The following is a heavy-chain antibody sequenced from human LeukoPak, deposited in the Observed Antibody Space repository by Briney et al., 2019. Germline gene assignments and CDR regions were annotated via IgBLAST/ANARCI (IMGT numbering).Heavy chain of an antibody. CDR1: AGSFSGYY. CDR3: ARGKGSGSYFNWFDL. J-gene: IGHJ5*02. V-gene: IGHV4-34*01. CDR2: TNHSGST. Sequence: SETPSLTCAVDAGSFSGYYWGWIRHPPRKGLEWIGSTNHSGSTNYNPSLKSQVTISVDTSKNQFSVKLGSVTPAGRAVYYCARGKGSGSYFNWFDLWGQGTLVTVFS. D-gene: IGHD3-10*01.